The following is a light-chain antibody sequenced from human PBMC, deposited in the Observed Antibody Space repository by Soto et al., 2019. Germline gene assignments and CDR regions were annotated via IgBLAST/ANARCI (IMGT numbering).Light chain of an antibody. V-gene: IGLV1-40*01. CDR2: GNS. Sequence: QSVLTQPPSVSGAPGQRVTISCTGSSSNIGAGYDVHWYQQLPGTAPKLLIYGNSNRPSVVPDPVSVSKSGTSASLAITGLQAEDEADYYCQSYDSSLSGWVFGGGTKVTVL. J-gene: IGLJ3*02. CDR1: SSNIGAGYD. CDR3: QSYDSSLSGWV.